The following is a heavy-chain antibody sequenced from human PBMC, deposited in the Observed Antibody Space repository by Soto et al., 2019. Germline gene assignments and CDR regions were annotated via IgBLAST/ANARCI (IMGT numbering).Heavy chain of an antibody. J-gene: IGHJ4*01. CDR2: ISYDRSGK. Sequence: GVCLRLPCAASGFTFNTFGMHWVRQAPGKGLPWVAVISYDRSGKYYSDSVRGRFTISRDNSMNTLYLQMNSLRTEDTAVYYCPKSPNFYWSSYPRYKYYSEYWGKGTMLNTSS. V-gene: IGHV3-30*18. CDR3: PKSPNFYWSSYPRYKYYSEY. D-gene: IGHD3-3*01. CDR1: GFTFNTFG.